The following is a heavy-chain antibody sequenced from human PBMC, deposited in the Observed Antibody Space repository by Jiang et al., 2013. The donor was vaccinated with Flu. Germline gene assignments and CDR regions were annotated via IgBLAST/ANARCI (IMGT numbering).Heavy chain of an antibody. J-gene: IGHJ3*02. CDR3: ARGKPEFWSGHEELDI. V-gene: IGHV4-4*07. CDR1: GGSISNHY. CDR2: IYSSGST. Sequence: GSGLVKPSETLSLTCTVSGGSISNHYYNWIRQPAGKELEWIGRIYSSGSTNYNPSLRNRVTLSLDTSRNQFSLELDSVTAADTAMYFCARGKPEFWSGHEELDIWGQGTKVTVSS. D-gene: IGHD1-14*01.